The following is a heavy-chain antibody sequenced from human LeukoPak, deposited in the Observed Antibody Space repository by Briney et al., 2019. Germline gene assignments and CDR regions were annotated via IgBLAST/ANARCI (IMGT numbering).Heavy chain of an antibody. V-gene: IGHV3-23*01. CDR3: ARAQLLWFGELSN. D-gene: IGHD3-10*01. J-gene: IGHJ4*02. CDR1: GFTFSSYG. CDR2: ISGSGGST. Sequence: GGSLRLSCAASGFTFSSYGMSWVRQAPGKGLEWVSAISGSGGSTYYADSVKGRFTISRDNSKNTLYLQMNSLRAEDTAVYYCARAQLLWFGELSNWGQGTLVTVSS.